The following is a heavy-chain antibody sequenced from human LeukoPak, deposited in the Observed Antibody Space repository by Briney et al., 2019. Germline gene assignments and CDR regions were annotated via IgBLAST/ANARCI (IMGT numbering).Heavy chain of an antibody. J-gene: IGHJ4*02. CDR1: GFTFSSYS. CDR2: ISSSSSFL. V-gene: IGHV3-21*01. D-gene: IGHD5-24*01. CDR3: ARDRDGYNNPGY. Sequence: PWGSLRLSCAASGFTFSSYSMNWVRQAPGKGLEWVSSISSSSSFLYYADSVKGRFTISRDNAKNSMYLQMNSLRAEDTAVYYCARDRDGYNNPGYWGQGTLVTVSS.